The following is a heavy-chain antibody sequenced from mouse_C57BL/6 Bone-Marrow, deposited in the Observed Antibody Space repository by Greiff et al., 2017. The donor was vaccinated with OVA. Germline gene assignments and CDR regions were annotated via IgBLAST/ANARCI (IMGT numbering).Heavy chain of an antibody. CDR2: IRSKSNNYAT. V-gene: IGHV10-1*01. D-gene: IGHD2-3*01. J-gene: IGHJ1*03. CDR1: GFSFNTYA. Sequence: EVHLVESGGGLVQPKGSLKLSCAASGFSFNTYAMNWVRQAPGKGLEWVARIRSKSNNYATYYADSVKDRFTISRDDSESMLYLQMNNLKTEDTAMYYCVRQFYDGYWYFDVWGTGTTVTVAS. CDR3: VRQFYDGYWYFDV.